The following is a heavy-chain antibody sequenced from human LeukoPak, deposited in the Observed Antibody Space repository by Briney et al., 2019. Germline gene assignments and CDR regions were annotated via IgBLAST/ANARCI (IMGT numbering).Heavy chain of an antibody. Sequence: SETLSLTCTVSGASITSYYWSWIRQPPGKGLEWIGYIYYSGSTNYNPSLKSRVTISVDTSKNQFSLKLSSVTAADTAVYYCARGVGYYWSNEPYYFDYWGQGTLVTVSS. CDR2: IYYSGST. J-gene: IGHJ4*02. V-gene: IGHV4-59*08. CDR3: ARGVGYYWSNEPYYFDY. D-gene: IGHD3-22*01. CDR1: GASITSYY.